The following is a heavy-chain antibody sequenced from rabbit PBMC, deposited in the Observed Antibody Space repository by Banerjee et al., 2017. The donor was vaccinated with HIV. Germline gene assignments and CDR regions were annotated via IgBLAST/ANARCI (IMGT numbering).Heavy chain of an antibody. CDR3: ARASFSDGSYWGL. V-gene: IGHV1S45*01. Sequence: QEQLVESGGGLVKPEGSLTLTCTASGFSFSNKYVMCWVRQAPGKGLEWIGCIGTSSGSTWYASWVNGRFTISKTSSTTVTLQMTSLTAADTATYFCARASFSDGSYWGLWGQGTLVTVS. CDR1: GFSFSNKYV. D-gene: IGHD5-1*01. CDR2: IGTSSGST. J-gene: IGHJ4*01.